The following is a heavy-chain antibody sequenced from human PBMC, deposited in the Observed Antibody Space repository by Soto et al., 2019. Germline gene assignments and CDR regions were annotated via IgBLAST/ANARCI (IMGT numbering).Heavy chain of an antibody. CDR1: GGSISSGGYS. J-gene: IGHJ5*02. V-gene: IGHV4-30-2*01. CDR2: IYHSGST. Sequence: PSETLSLTCAVSGGSISSGGYSWSWIRQPPGKGLEWIGYIYHSGSTYYNPSLKSRVTISVDRSKNQFSLKLSSVTAADTAVYYCARGYSSSWGWFDPWGQGTLVTVSS. CDR3: ARGYSSSWGWFDP. D-gene: IGHD6-13*01.